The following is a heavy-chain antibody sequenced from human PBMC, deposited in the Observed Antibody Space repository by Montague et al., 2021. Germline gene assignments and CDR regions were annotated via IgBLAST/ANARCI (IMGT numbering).Heavy chain of an antibody. V-gene: IGHV4-31*03. D-gene: IGHD2-15*01. Sequence: TLSLTCSVSGGSISSGGFYWSWIRQHPGKGPEWIGSIYDSGSTNYNPSLKSRLTLSRDTSNNQVSLRLTSVTAAETAVYYCARSGGYCSGGRCDTFDYWGQGTLVTVSS. CDR3: ARSGGYCSGGRCDTFDY. J-gene: IGHJ4*02. CDR1: GGSISSGGFY. CDR2: IYDSGST.